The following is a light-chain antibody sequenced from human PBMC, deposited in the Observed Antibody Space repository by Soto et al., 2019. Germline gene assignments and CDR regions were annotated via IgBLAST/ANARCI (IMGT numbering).Light chain of an antibody. V-gene: IGKV3-20*01. CDR3: QQYVTSPSIT. CDR1: ESIGDY. CDR2: AAS. Sequence: EIVLTQSRGALSLSPGDRATLSCWASESIGDYLAWYQQRPGQAPRLLIYAASRRAAGTPHRFSGSGSERAFTLAISGLEPADFGVYYCQQYVTSPSITFGQGTRLEIK. J-gene: IGKJ5*01.